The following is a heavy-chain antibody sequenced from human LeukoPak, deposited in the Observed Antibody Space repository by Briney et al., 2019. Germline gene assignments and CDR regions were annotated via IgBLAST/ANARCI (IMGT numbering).Heavy chain of an antibody. CDR1: GGSISSSNW. CDR3: ARVSGSGWDHDAFDI. J-gene: IGHJ3*02. Sequence: PSGTLSLTCAVSGGSISSSNWWSWVRQPPGKGLEWIGEIYHSGSTNYNPSLKSRVTISVDKSKNQFSLKLSSVTAADTAVYYCARVSGSGWDHDAFDIWGQGTMVTVSS. V-gene: IGHV4-4*02. D-gene: IGHD6-25*01. CDR2: IYHSGST.